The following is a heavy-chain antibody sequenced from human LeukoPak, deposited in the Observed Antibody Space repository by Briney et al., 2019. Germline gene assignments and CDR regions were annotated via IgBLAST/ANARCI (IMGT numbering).Heavy chain of an antibody. CDR1: GGTFSSYA. Sequence: GSSVKVSCKASGGTFSSYAISWVRQAPGQGLEWMGRIIPIFGIANYAQKFQGRVTITADKSTSTAYMELSSLRSEDTAAYYCARDRGSSRTVTNDYWGQGTLVTVSS. V-gene: IGHV1-69*04. CDR3: ARDRGSSRTVTNDY. D-gene: IGHD4-17*01. J-gene: IGHJ4*02. CDR2: IIPIFGIA.